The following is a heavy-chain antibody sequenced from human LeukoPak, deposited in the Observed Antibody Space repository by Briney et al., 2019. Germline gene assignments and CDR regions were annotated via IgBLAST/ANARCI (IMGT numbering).Heavy chain of an antibody. D-gene: IGHD3-10*01. V-gene: IGHV3-23*01. J-gene: IGHJ4*02. CDR1: GFTFSSHA. CDR2: ISGSGGST. CDR3: AKDILSAREWFGELYFDY. Sequence: GGSLRLSCAASGFTFSSHAMSWVRQAPGKGLEWVSAISGSGGSTYYADSVKGRFTISRDNSKNTLYLQMNSLRAEDTAVYYCAKDILSAREWFGELYFDYWGQGTLVTVSS.